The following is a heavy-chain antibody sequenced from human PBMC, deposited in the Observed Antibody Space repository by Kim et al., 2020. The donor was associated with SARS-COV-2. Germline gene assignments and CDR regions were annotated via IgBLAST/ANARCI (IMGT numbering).Heavy chain of an antibody. J-gene: IGHJ6*02. CDR2: IYYSGST. D-gene: IGHD1-26*01. V-gene: IGHV4-59*01. CDR3: ARVSSGSLVYYYYGMDV. Sequence: SETLSLTCTVSGGSISSYYWSWIRQPPGKGLEWIGYIYYSGSTNYNPSLKSRVTISVDTSKNQFSLKLSSVTAADTAVYYCARVSSGSLVYYYYGMDVWGQGTTVTVSS. CDR1: GGSISSYY.